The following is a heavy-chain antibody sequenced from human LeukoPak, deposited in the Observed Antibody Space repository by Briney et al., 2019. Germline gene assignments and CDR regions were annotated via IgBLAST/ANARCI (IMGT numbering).Heavy chain of an antibody. CDR2: IWYDGSNK. CDR3: ARDRVVVVPAATQYYFDY. V-gene: IGHV3-33*08. J-gene: IGHJ4*02. D-gene: IGHD2-2*01. CDR1: GFTFSNYE. Sequence: GGSLRLSCAASGFTFSNYEMNWVRQAPGKGLEWVAVIWYDGSNKYYADSVKGRFTISRDNSKNTLYLQMNSLRAEDTAVYYCARDRVVVVPAATQYYFDYWGQGTLVTVSS.